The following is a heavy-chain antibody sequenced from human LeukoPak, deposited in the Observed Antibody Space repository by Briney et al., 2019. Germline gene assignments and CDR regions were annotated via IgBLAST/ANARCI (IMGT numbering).Heavy chain of an antibody. CDR3: ASSTGTTVTD. V-gene: IGHV4-31*11. CDR1: GGSFSGYY. Sequence: PSETLSLTCAVYGGSFSGYYWSWIRQHPGKGLEWIGYIYYSGSTYYNPSLKSRVTISVDTSKNQFSLKLSSVTAADTAVYYCASSTGTTVTDWGQGTLVTVSS. CDR2: IYYSGST. D-gene: IGHD1-1*01. J-gene: IGHJ4*02.